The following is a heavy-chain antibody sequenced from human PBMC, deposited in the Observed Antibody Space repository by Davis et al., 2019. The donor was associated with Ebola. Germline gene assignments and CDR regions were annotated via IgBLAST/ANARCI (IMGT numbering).Heavy chain of an antibody. CDR3: AGAYGDHPFDN. CDR2: INQDGNQK. Sequence: GESLKISCAASGFTFNSHWMNWVRQAPGKGLEWVANINQDGNQKYYVDSVKGRFTISRDNAKNSLYLQMNSLRGEDTAMYYCAGAYGDHPFDNWGQGTLVTVSS. V-gene: IGHV3-7*01. D-gene: IGHD3-10*01. CDR1: GFTFNSHW. J-gene: IGHJ4*02.